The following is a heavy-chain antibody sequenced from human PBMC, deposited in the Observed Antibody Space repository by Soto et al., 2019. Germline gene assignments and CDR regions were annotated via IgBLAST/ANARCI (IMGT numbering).Heavy chain of an antibody. CDR3: ARSLTEGYCTITGCYTRPLYGMDV. J-gene: IGHJ6*02. Sequence: APVKVSCKASGYTFTGYYIHWPRQAPGQGLGWMGWINPNSGGTNYAQKFQGRVTVTRDTPTSTAYMELSRLTSDDTAVYYCARSLTEGYCTITGCYTRPLYGMDVWGQGTTVTVSS. V-gene: IGHV1-2*02. D-gene: IGHD2-2*02. CDR1: GYTFTGYY. CDR2: INPNSGGT.